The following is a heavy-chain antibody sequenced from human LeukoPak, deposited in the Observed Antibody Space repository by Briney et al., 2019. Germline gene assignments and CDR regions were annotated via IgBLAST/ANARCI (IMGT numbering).Heavy chain of an antibody. CDR1: GGSISSYY. V-gene: IGHV4-4*07. D-gene: IGHD3-22*01. CDR3: ARATHQGKWLPTGFDP. Sequence: PSETLSLTCTVSGGSISSYYWSWIRQPAGKGLQWIGHIFTSGSTKYNPSLNSRLTMSVDTSKNHFSLKLTSVTAADTAVYYCARATHQGKWLPTGFDPWGQGTLVTVSS. J-gene: IGHJ5*02. CDR2: IFTSGST.